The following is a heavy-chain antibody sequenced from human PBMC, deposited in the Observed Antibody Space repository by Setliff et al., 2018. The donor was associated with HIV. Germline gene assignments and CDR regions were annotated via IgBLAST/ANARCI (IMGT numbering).Heavy chain of an antibody. CDR2: IYPGDSDT. J-gene: IGHJ4*02. Sequence: KISWKGSGYSFTSYWIGWVRQMPGKGLEWMVIIYPGDSDTRFSPSFQGQVTISADKSISTAYLQWSSLKASDTAMYYCARVSWGSLSRYFDYWGQGTLVTVSS. V-gene: IGHV5-51*01. CDR1: GYSFTSYW. D-gene: IGHD7-27*01. CDR3: ARVSWGSLSRYFDY.